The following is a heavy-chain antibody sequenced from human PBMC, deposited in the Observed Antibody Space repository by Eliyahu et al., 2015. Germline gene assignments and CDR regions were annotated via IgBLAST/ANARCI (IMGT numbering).Heavy chain of an antibody. V-gene: IGHV1-46*01. CDR1: GYXFTSFY. J-gene: IGHJ4*02. D-gene: IGHD5-24*01. CDR2: INPSDTIT. Sequence: QVQLVQSGAEVKKPGASVTVSCXASGYXFTSFYMHWVRQAPGQGLEWMGIINPSDTITNYAQKFQGRVTMTRDTSTSTVYMELSSLKSDDTAVYYCARDTGARSRWYPFDTWGQGTLVTVSS. CDR3: ARDTGARSRWYPFDT.